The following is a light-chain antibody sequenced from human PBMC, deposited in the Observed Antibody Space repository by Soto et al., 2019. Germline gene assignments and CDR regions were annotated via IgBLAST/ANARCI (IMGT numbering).Light chain of an antibody. V-gene: IGKV3-20*01. CDR3: QQDGSSPYT. J-gene: IGKJ2*01. CDR1: QSVSSSY. CDR2: GAS. Sequence: EIVLTQSPATLSLSPGERATLSCRASQSVSSSYLAWYQQKPGQAPRLVIYGASSRATGTPDRFSGSGSGTDFTLTISRLEPEDFAVYYCQQDGSSPYTFGQGTKLESK.